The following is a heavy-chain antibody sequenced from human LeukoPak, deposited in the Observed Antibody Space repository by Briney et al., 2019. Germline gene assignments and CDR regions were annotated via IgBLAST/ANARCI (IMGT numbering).Heavy chain of an antibody. J-gene: IGHJ4*02. Sequence: ASVKVSCKVYGYTLTELSMHWVRQAPGKGLEWMGGFDPEDGETIYAQKFQGRVTMTEDTSTDTAYMELSSLRSEDTAVYYCATWNDGWRFPYYFDYWGQGTLVTVSS. D-gene: IGHD1-1*01. CDR3: ATWNDGWRFPYYFDY. V-gene: IGHV1-24*01. CDR1: GYTLTELS. CDR2: FDPEDGET.